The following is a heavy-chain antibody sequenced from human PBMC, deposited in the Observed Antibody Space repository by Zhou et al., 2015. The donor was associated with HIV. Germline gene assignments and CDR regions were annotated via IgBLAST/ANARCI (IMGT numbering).Heavy chain of an antibody. CDR3: ARSYYDRDGYYPDF. V-gene: IGHV1-69*06. Sequence: LVQSGTEVRKPGSSVKVSCKTSGDIFSNFAVSWVRQGPGQGLEWMGGIIPIFGTTNYTEKFQDRLTIAADKLTTTVYMQLISLTSEDTAVFYCARSYYDRDGYYPDFWGQGTLVTVSS. CDR1: GDIFSNFA. J-gene: IGHJ4*02. D-gene: IGHD3-22*01. CDR2: IIPIFGTT.